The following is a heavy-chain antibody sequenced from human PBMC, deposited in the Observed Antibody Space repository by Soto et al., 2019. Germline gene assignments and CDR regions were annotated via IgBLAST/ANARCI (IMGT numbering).Heavy chain of an antibody. J-gene: IGHJ6*03. V-gene: IGHV3-23*01. CDR2: ISGNGGGT. Sequence: EVQLLESGGDLVQPGESPRLSCAASGFTFNTCTMNWVRQAPGKGLEWVSGISGNGGGTYYADSMKGRFTISRDNSKDTLYLQINSLRADDTAVYYCAKEMVQVRAGFYMDVWGKGTTVTVSS. CDR3: AKEMVQVRAGFYMDV. CDR1: GFTFNTCT. D-gene: IGHD2-8*01.